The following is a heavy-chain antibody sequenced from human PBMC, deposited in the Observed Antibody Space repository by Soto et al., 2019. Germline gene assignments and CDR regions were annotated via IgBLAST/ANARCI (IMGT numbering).Heavy chain of an antibody. CDR3: AKGHSSSGNWFDP. D-gene: IGHD6-6*01. Sequence: QVQLVQSGAEVKKPGASVKVSCKASGYTFTSYAIHWVRQAPGQRLEWMGGINAGSGNTKYSQNLQGRVTITRDASASTAYMELTTVRYEDTAVYYCAKGHSSSGNWFDPWGQGTLVTVSS. V-gene: IGHV1-3*01. CDR1: GYTFTSYA. CDR2: INAGSGNT. J-gene: IGHJ5*02.